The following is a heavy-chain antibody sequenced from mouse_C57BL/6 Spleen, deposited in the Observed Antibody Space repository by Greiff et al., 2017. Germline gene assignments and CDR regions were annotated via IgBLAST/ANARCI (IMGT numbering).Heavy chain of an antibody. J-gene: IGHJ2*01. CDR2: IDPENGDT. D-gene: IGHD2-2*01. CDR1: GFNIKDDY. CDR3: TLMVKGY. Sequence: EVQRVESGAELVRPGASVKLSCTASGFNIKDDYMHWVKQRPEQGLEWIGWIDPENGDTEYASKFQGKATITADTSSNTAYLQLSSLTSEDTAVYYCTLMVKGYWGQGTTLTVSS. V-gene: IGHV14-4*01.